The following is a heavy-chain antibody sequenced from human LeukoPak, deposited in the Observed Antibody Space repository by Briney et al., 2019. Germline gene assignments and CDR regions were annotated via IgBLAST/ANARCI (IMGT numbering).Heavy chain of an antibody. Sequence: SETLSLTCTVADGSISPYYWSWIRQPPGKGLEWIGYIYYSGSTNYNPSLKSRVTISVDTSKNQFSLKLSSVTAADTAVYYCARVHTMIVRPGAFDIWGQGTMVTVSS. V-gene: IGHV4-59*01. CDR1: DGSISPYY. J-gene: IGHJ3*02. CDR2: IYYSGST. D-gene: IGHD3-22*01. CDR3: ARVHTMIVRPGAFDI.